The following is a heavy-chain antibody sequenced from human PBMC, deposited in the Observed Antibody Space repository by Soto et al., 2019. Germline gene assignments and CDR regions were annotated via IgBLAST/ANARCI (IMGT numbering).Heavy chain of an antibody. Sequence: SVKVSCKASGGTFSSYAISWVRQAPGQGLEWMGGIIPIFGTANYAQRFQGRVTITADESTSTAYMELSSLRSEDTAVYYCAAPGHYYDSSGYFGNWGQGTLVTVSS. CDR3: AAPGHYYDSSGYFGN. J-gene: IGHJ4*02. V-gene: IGHV1-69*13. CDR2: IIPIFGTA. CDR1: GGTFSSYA. D-gene: IGHD3-22*01.